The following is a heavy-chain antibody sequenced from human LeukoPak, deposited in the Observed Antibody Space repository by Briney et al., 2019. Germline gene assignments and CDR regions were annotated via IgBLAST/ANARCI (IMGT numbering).Heavy chain of an antibody. D-gene: IGHD1-26*01. J-gene: IGHJ5*02. CDR3: ARDREGLNWFDP. CDR2: IHYSGST. Sequence: SVTLSLTCTVSGGSISTYYWSWIRGPPGKGLEWMGDIHYSGSTIYNPSLKRRVTISVDTSKNQFSLKLSSVTAADTAVYYCARDREGLNWFDPWGQGTLVTVSS. V-gene: IGHV4-59*13. CDR1: GGSISTYY.